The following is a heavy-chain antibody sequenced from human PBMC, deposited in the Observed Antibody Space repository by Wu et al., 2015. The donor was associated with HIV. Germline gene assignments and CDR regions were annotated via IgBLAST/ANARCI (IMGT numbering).Heavy chain of an antibody. CDR1: GGTFSSYA. D-gene: IGHD3-16*01. CDR3: AREGDYVWGSYFDY. V-gene: IGHV1-69*13. Sequence: QVQLVQSGAEVKKPGSSVKVPRKASGGTFSSYAISWVRQAPGQGLEWMGRIIPIFGTANYAQKFQGRVTITADESTSTAYMELSSLRSEDTAVYYCAREGDYVWGSYFDYWGQGTLVTVSS. CDR2: IIPIFGTA. J-gene: IGHJ4*02.